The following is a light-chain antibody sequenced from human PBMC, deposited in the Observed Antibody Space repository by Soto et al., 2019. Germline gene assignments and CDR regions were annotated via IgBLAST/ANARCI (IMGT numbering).Light chain of an antibody. Sequence: QTVVTQEPSFSVSPGGTVTLTCGLSSGSVSTSYFPSWYQQTPGQAPRTLIYSTKTRSSGVPDRFSGSILGNKAALTITGAQADDGSDYYCVLYMGSGISVFGGGTKLTVL. CDR3: VLYMGSGISV. J-gene: IGLJ3*02. CDR2: STK. CDR1: SGSVSTSYF. V-gene: IGLV8-61*01.